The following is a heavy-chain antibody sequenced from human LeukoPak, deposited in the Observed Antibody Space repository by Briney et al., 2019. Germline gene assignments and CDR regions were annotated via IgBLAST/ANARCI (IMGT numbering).Heavy chain of an antibody. CDR1: VYTFTIYG. CDR3: ARDRAQLFFVY. D-gene: IGHD3-10*01. Sequence: ASVTVSFTSSVYTFTIYGISWVRQAPGQGLEWMGWISAYNGNTNYAQKLQGRVTMTTDTSTSTAYMELRSLRSDDTAVYYCARDRAQLFFVYWGQGTLVTVSS. CDR2: ISAYNGNT. J-gene: IGHJ4*02. V-gene: IGHV1-18*01.